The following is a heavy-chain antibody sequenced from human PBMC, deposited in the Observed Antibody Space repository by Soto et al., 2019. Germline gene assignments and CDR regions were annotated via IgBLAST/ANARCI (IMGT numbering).Heavy chain of an antibody. D-gene: IGHD6-13*01. CDR2: IIPIFGTA. CDR3: ARGSSSWYGFDY. V-gene: IGHV1-69*13. Sequence: SVKVSCKASGGTFSSYAISWVRQAPGQGLEWMGGIIPIFGTANYAQKFQGRVTITADESTSTAYMELSSLRSEDTAVYYCARGSSSWYGFDYWGQGTLVTVSS. CDR1: GGTFSSYA. J-gene: IGHJ4*02.